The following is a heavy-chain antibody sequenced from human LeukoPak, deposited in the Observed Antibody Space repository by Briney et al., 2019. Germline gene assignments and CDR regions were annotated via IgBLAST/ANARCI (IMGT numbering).Heavy chain of an antibody. Sequence: VASVNVSCKASGYTFTGYHMHWVRQAPGQGLEWMGRINPNSGDTNYAQNFQGRVTMTRDTSISTAYMELSRLRSDDTAVYYCARDYCSSTSCLFDYWGQGTLVTVSS. CDR2: INPNSGDT. J-gene: IGHJ4*02. CDR1: GYTFTGYH. V-gene: IGHV1-2*06. CDR3: ARDYCSSTSCLFDY. D-gene: IGHD2-2*01.